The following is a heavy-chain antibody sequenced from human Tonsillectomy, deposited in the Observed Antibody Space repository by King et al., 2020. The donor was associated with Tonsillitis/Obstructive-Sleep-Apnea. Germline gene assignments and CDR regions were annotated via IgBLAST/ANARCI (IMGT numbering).Heavy chain of an antibody. Sequence: QLVQSGGGLVKPGESLRLSCAASGFTFSNAWMSWVRQAPGKGRDWVGRRKTKTDGGTTDYAAPVKGRFTISRDDSKNTLYLQMNSLKTEDTAVYYCTTDRRWWGQGTLVTVSS. J-gene: IGHJ4*02. CDR3: TTDRRW. V-gene: IGHV3-15*01. CDR1: GFTFSNAW. D-gene: IGHD4-23*01. CDR2: RKTKTDGGTT.